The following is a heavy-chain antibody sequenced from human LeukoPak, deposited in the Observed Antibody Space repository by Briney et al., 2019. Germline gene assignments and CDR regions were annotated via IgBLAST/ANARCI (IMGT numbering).Heavy chain of an antibody. J-gene: IGHJ6*03. V-gene: IGHV4-59*01. Sequence: PSETLSLTCTVSGGSISSYYWSWIRQPPGKGLEWIGYIYYSGSTNYNPSLKSRVTISVDTSKNQFSLKLRSVTAADTAVYYCARDSRFWSGYSYYYYMDVWGKGTTVTVSS. D-gene: IGHD3-3*01. CDR3: ARDSRFWSGYSYYYYMDV. CDR2: IYYSGST. CDR1: GGSISSYY.